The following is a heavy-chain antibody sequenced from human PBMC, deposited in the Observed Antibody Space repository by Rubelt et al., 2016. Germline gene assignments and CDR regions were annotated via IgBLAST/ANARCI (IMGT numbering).Heavy chain of an antibody. CDR3: AHSRAARFLDY. D-gene: IGHD6-6*01. J-gene: IGHJ4*02. CDR1: GFSLSSSAVG. Sequence: QITLKESGPTLVKPTQTLTLTCTFSGFSLSSSAVGVVWIRQPPGKALEWLALIYWNDDKRYSPSLISRPTLTKDTSKNQVVLTMTNLDPVDTATYYCAHSRAARFLDYWGQGTLVTVSS. CDR2: IYWNDDK. V-gene: IGHV2-5*01.